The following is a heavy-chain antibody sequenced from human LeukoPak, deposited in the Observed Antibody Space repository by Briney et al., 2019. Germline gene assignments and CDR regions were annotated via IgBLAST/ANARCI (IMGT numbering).Heavy chain of an antibody. J-gene: IGHJ3*02. CDR1: GGSVSSSGYY. Sequence: SETLSLSCTVSGGSVSSSGYYWDWIRQPPGKGLEWIGNFYESGSTHYNPSLKSRVTISVDTSKNQFSLKLSSVTAADTAVYYCARSTWEPRDAFDIWGQGTMVTVSS. V-gene: IGHV4-39*07. D-gene: IGHD1-26*01. CDR2: FYESGST. CDR3: ARSTWEPRDAFDI.